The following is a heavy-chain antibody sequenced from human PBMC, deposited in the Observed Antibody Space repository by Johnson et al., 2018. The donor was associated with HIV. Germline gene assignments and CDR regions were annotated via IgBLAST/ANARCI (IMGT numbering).Heavy chain of an antibody. Sequence: VQLVESGGGLVKPGGSLRLSCAASGFTFSNAWMSWVRQAPGKGLEWVSAISGSAGITYYADSVEGRFTISRDNSRNTLYLQMNSLRTEDTAVYYCAKVRGGGDCLDAFDIGGQGTMVTVSS. J-gene: IGHJ3*02. CDR3: AKVRGGGDCLDAFDI. CDR1: GFTFSNAW. D-gene: IGHD2-21*02. CDR2: ISGSAGIT. V-gene: IGHV3-23*04.